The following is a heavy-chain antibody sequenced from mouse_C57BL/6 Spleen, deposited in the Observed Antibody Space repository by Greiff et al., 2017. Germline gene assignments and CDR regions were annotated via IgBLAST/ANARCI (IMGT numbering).Heavy chain of an antibody. CDR1: GYAFSSYW. CDR2: IYPGDGDT. Sequence: QVQLQQSGAELVKPGASVKISCKASGYAFSSYWMNWVKQRPGKGLEWIGQIYPGDGDTNYNGKFKGKATLTAEKSSSTAYLQLSSLTSEDSAVYFCARSGGTTVYFDYWGQGTTLTVSS. D-gene: IGHD1-1*01. V-gene: IGHV1-80*01. CDR3: ARSGGTTVYFDY. J-gene: IGHJ2*01.